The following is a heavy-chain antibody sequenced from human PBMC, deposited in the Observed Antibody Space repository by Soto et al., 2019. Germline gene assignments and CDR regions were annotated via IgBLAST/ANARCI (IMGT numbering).Heavy chain of an antibody. V-gene: IGHV3-53*02. CDR3: ASTRGSSYDY. CDR1: GFTGSGNY. CDR2: IYNGCGT. J-gene: IGHJ4*02. Sequence: EVQLVETGGGLIQPGGSLRLSCAASGFTGSGNYMSWVRQAPGKGLECVSVIYNGCGTYYADSVKGRFTISRDNSKNTLYLQMNSLRAEDTAVYYCASTRGSSYDYWGQGTLVTVSS. D-gene: IGHD6-6*01.